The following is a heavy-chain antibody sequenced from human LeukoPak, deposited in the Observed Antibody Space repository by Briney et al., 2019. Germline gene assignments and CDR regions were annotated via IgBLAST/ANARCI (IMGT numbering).Heavy chain of an antibody. CDR1: GFTFSQYA. CDR2: ISGSGGST. CDR3: AKAGGYSSGWAFDY. Sequence: TGGSLRLSCAASGFTFSQYAMHWVRQAPGKGLEWVSAISGSGGSTYYADSVKGRFTISRDNSKNTLYLQMNSLRAEDTAVYYCAKAGGYSSGWAFDYWGQGTLVTVSS. V-gene: IGHV3-23*01. J-gene: IGHJ4*02. D-gene: IGHD6-19*01.